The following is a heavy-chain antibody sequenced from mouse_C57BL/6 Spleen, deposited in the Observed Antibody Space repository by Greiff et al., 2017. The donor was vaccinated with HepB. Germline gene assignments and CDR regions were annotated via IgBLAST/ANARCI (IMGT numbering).Heavy chain of an antibody. CDR2: IYPGDGDT. Sequence: QVQLKQSGPELVKPGASVKISCKASGYAFSSSWMNWVKQRPGKGLEWIGRIYPGDGDTNYNGKFKGKATLTADKSSSTAYMQLSSLTSEDSAVYFCARDGGLRRVDYWGQGTTLTVSS. J-gene: IGHJ2*01. D-gene: IGHD2-4*01. V-gene: IGHV1-82*01. CDR1: GYAFSSSW. CDR3: ARDGGLRRVDY.